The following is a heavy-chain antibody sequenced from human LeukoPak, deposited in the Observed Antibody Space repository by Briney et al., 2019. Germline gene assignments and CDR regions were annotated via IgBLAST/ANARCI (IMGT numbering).Heavy chain of an antibody. V-gene: IGHV3-23*01. CDR3: AKPAAPYDILTGYSH. J-gene: IGHJ4*02. CDR2: ISGSGGGT. D-gene: IGHD3-9*01. CDR1: GFTFSSYA. Sequence: GGSLRLSCAASGFTFSSYAMSWVRQAPGKGLEWVSAISGSGGGTYYADSVKGRFTISRDNSKNTLYLQMNSLRAEDTAVYYCAKPAAPYDILTGYSHWGQGTLVTVSS.